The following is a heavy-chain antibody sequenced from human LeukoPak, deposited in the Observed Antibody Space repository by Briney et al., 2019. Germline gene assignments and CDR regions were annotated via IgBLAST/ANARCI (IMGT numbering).Heavy chain of an antibody. D-gene: IGHD3-16*02. CDR2: ISGSGGST. Sequence: QPGGSLRLSCAASGFTFSSYGMSWVRQAPGKGLEWVSAISGSGGSTYYADSVKGRFTISRDNSKNTLYLQMNSLRAEDTAVYYCAKVLEIGLRLGELSFPFDYWGQGTLVTVSS. J-gene: IGHJ4*02. CDR3: AKVLEIGLRLGELSFPFDY. CDR1: GFTFSSYG. V-gene: IGHV3-23*01.